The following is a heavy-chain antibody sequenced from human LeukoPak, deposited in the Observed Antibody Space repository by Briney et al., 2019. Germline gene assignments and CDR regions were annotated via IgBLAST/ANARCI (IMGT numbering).Heavy chain of an antibody. CDR2: ISYDGSNK. Sequence: GGSLRLSCTASGFTFGDYAMSWVRQAPGKGLEWVAVISYDGSNKYYADSVKGRFTISRDNSKNTLYLQMNSLKTEDTAVYYCTTDKLSRVRGVIIKGDYWGQGTLVTVSS. V-gene: IGHV3-30*04. CDR1: GFTFGDYA. D-gene: IGHD3-10*01. J-gene: IGHJ4*02. CDR3: TTDKLSRVRGVIIKGDY.